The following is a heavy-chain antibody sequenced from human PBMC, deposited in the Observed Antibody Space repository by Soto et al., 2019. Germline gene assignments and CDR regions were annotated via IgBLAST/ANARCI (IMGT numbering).Heavy chain of an antibody. CDR1: GFSLSTSGVG. CDR3: AHKGPEDWPLDY. CDR2: IYWGDSK. D-gene: IGHD3-9*01. J-gene: IGHJ4*02. V-gene: IGHV2-5*02. Sequence: QITLKESGPTLVRPTQTLTLTCAFSGFSLSTSGVGVGWIRQPPGKALEWLAVIYWGDSKHYSPSLRSRLTIPEDTSKTQVVLTLTNMDPLDTGTYYCAHKGPEDWPLDYWGPGTLVTVSS.